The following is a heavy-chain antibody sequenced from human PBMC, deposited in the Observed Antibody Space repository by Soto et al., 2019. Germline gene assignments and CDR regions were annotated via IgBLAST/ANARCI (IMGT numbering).Heavy chain of an antibody. CDR1: GGSISPSY. V-gene: IGHV4-59*08. J-gene: IGHJ4*02. D-gene: IGHD7-27*01. CDR3: ARGPSGDKVDY. CDR2: IYYAGTS. Sequence: SETLSLTCAVSGGSISPSYWCWFRQPPGKGLEWVGYIYYAGTSSYNPSLKSRITMSLETSKSQISLRLSSVTAADTAVYYCARGPSGDKVDYWGQGTLVTVSS.